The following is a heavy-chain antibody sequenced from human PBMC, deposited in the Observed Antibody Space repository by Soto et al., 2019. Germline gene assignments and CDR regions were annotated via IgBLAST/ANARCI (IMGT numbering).Heavy chain of an antibody. D-gene: IGHD3-22*01. CDR1: GVSIGSGDYS. Sequence: SETLSLTCTVSGVSIGSGDYSWSWIRQPPGKGLEWLGYIYHRGNTYYNPSLESRLTMSADRSKNQLSLSLSSVAAADTAVYYCARGISMTLVVQTDAPDKYYFDSWSQGTLVTVSS. J-gene: IGHJ5*01. V-gene: IGHV4-30-2*01. CDR2: IYHRGNT. CDR3: ARGISMTLVVQTDAPDKYYFDS.